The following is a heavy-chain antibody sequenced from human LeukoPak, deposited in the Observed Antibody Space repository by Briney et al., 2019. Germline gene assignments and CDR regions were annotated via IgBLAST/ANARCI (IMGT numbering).Heavy chain of an antibody. V-gene: IGHV1-18*01. CDR3: ARDYGDYVIGFDH. Sequence: GASVKVSCKASGYTFTSYGISWVRQAPGQGLEWLGWVNPYSFNTTSAQKFQGRVTMTTDTSTSTAYVELRSLRSDDTAVYYCARDYGDYVIGFDHWGQGTLVTVSS. J-gene: IGHJ4*02. CDR1: GYTFTSYG. D-gene: IGHD4-17*01. CDR2: VNPYSFNT.